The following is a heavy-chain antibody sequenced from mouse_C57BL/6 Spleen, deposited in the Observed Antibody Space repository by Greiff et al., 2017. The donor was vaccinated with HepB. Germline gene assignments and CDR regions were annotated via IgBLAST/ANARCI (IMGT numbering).Heavy chain of an antibody. CDR2: IDPSDSYT. D-gene: IGHD4-1*01. J-gene: IGHJ2*01. Sequence: VQLQQPGAELVMPGASVKLSCKASGYTFTSYWMHWVKQRPGQGLEWIGEIDPSDSYTNYNQKFKGKSTLTVDKSSSTAYMQLSSLTSEDSAVYYCARSGLTGTSFDYWGQGTTLTVSS. V-gene: IGHV1-69*01. CDR1: GYTFTSYW. CDR3: ARSGLTGTSFDY.